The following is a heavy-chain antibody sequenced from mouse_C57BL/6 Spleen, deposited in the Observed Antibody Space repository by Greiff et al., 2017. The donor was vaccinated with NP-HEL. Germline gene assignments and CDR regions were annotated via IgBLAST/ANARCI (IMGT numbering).Heavy chain of an antibody. CDR2: INPNYGTT. CDR3: ASYSNYLYYYAMDY. D-gene: IGHD2-5*01. V-gene: IGHV1-39*01. J-gene: IGHJ4*01. CDR1: GYSFTDYN. Sequence: VQLQQPGPELVKPGASVKISCKASGYSFTDYNMNWVKQSNGQSLEWIGVINPNYGTTSYNQKFKGKATLTVDQSSSTAYMQLNSLTSEDSAVYYCASYSNYLYYYAMDYWGQGTSVTVSS.